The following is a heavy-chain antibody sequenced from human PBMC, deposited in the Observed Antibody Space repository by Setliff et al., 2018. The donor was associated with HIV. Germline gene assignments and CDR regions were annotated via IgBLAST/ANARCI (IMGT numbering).Heavy chain of an antibody. D-gene: IGHD5-18*01. V-gene: IGHV4-39*01. CDR2: IYYSGST. CDR3: ARHGAERYSFNWFDP. J-gene: IGHJ5*02. CDR1: GGSISNSRYY. Sequence: SETLSLTCTVSGGSISNSRYYWSWIRQPPGKGLEWIGSIYYSGSTYYNPSLKSRVTISVDTSKNQFSLKLSSVTAADAAVYYCARHGAERYSFNWFDPWGQGTLVTVSS.